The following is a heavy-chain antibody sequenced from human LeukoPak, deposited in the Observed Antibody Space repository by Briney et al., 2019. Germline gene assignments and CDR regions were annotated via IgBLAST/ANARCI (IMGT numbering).Heavy chain of an antibody. V-gene: IGHV3-13*01. CDR3: ARDMDSSGSFDY. CDR1: GFTFSNYG. CDR2: IGTAGDT. Sequence: GGSLRLSCAASGFTFSNYGMHWVRQATGKGLEWVSAIGTAGDTYYPGSVKGRFTISRENAKNSLYLQTNSLRAEDTAVYYCARDMDSSGSFDYWGQGTLVTVSS. D-gene: IGHD3-22*01. J-gene: IGHJ4*02.